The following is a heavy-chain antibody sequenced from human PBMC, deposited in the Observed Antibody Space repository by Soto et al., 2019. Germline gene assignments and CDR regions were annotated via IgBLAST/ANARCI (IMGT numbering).Heavy chain of an antibody. D-gene: IGHD5-12*01. Sequence: GGSLRLSCGASGFTFISYAMSWGRQAPGQGLEWVPAISGSGGSTYYADSVKGRFTISRDNSKNTLYLQMNSLRAEDTAVYYCAKTKKSGKWLHQNYGIFDYWGQGTLVTVSS. CDR3: AKTKKSGKWLHQNYGIFDY. V-gene: IGHV3-23*01. CDR2: ISGSGGST. CDR1: GFTFISYA. J-gene: IGHJ4*02.